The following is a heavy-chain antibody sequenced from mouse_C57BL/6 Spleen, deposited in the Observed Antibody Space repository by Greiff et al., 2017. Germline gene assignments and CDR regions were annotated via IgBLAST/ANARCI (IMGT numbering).Heavy chain of an antibody. D-gene: IGHD2-3*01. V-gene: IGHV1-42*01. CDR2: INPSTGGT. CDR1: GYSFTGYY. CDR3: ARGGYYDYAMDY. Sequence: VQLKQSGPELVKPGASVKISCKASGYSFTGYYMNWVKQSPEKSLEWIGEINPSTGGTTYNQKFKAKATLTVDKSSSTAYMQLKSLTSEDSAVYYCARGGYYDYAMDYWGQGTSVTVSS. J-gene: IGHJ4*01.